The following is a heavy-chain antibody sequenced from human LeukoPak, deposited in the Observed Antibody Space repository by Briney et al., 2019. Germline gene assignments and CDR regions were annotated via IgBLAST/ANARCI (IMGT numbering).Heavy chain of an antibody. CDR2: IRYDGNNK. J-gene: IGHJ4*02. D-gene: IGHD5-18*01. CDR1: GLTFSSYG. V-gene: IGHV3-30*02. CDR3: ARDKTRGLGYSYSKSGNYFDY. Sequence: GGSLRLSCAASGLTFSSYGMHWVRQAPGKGLEWVAFIRYDGNNKYYADSVKGRFTISRDNAKNSLYLQMNSLRAEDTAVYSCARDKTRGLGYSYSKSGNYFDYWGQGTLVTVSS.